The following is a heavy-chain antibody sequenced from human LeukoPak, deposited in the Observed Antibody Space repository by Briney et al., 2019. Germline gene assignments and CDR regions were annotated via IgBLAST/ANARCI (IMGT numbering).Heavy chain of an antibody. CDR1: GFTFSSYW. CDR3: AKGAMTTVTTSFLY. V-gene: IGHV3-74*01. CDR2: INSEGNAR. Sequence: GGSLRLSCAASGFTFSSYWMHWVRQAPGKGLVWVSRINSEGNARYYADSVKGRFTISRDNAKNTLYLQMNSLRAEDTAVYYCAKGAMTTVTTSFLYWGQGTLVTVSS. D-gene: IGHD4-17*01. J-gene: IGHJ4*02.